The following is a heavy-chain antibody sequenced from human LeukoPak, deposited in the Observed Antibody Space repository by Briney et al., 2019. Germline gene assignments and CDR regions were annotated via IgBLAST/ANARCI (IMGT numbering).Heavy chain of an antibody. V-gene: IGHV3-48*01. CDR1: GFTFSSYS. Sequence: GGSLRLSCAASGFTFSSYSMNWVRQAPGKGLEWVSYIRSSSRTIYYADSVKGRFTISRDNAKNSLYLQMNSLRAEDTAVYYCARDGSGRVPEMSAPDYWGQGTLVTVSS. CDR2: IRSSSRTI. D-gene: IGHD3-10*01. J-gene: IGHJ4*02. CDR3: ARDGSGRVPEMSAPDY.